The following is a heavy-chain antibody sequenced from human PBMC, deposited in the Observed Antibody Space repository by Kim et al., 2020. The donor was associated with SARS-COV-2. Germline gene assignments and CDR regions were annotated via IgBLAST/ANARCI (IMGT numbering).Heavy chain of an antibody. CDR3: ARSPPTNTATLHFDY. J-gene: IGHJ4*02. V-gene: IGHV4-31*03. CDR1: GVSTSSGGYY. CDR2: IYHSEIT. Sequence: SETLSLTCTVSGVSTSSGGYYWSWIRQHPGKGLEWIGYIYHSEITYYNPSLKSRVTISVHTSKSQFSLKLTSVIAADTAVYFCARSPPTNTATLHFDYWGQGILVTVSA.